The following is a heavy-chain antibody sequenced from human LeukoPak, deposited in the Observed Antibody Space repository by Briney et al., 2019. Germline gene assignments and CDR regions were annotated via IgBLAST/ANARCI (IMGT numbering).Heavy chain of an antibody. CDR1: GGSISSSSYY. J-gene: IGHJ4*02. CDR3: ARVPFAPAIAVAGQSSQL. Sequence: SETLSLTCTVSGGSISSSSYYWGWVRQPPGKGLEWIGSIYYSGSTYCNPSLKSRVTISVDTSKNQFSLKLSSVTAADTAVYYCARVPFAPAIAVAGQSSQLWGQGTLVTVSS. D-gene: IGHD6-19*01. V-gene: IGHV4-39*07. CDR2: IYYSGST.